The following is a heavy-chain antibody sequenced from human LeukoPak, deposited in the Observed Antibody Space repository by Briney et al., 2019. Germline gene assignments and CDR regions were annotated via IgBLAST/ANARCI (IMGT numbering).Heavy chain of an antibody. J-gene: IGHJ6*04. CDR2: SRNKAKSYTT. CDR3: VKLEASSHIPL. V-gene: IGHV3-72*01. D-gene: IGHD1-1*01. Sequence: GGSLRLPCAASGFTFSDHYIDWVRQAPGKGLEWVGRSRNKAKSYTTEYAASVKGRFTISRDDSKNSLYLQMNSLKTEDTAVYYCVKLEASSHIPLWGKNPAVTVSS. CDR1: GFTFSDHY.